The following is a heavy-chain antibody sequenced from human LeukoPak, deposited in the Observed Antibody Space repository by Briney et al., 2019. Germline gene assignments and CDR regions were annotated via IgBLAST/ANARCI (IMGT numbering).Heavy chain of an antibody. CDR3: ARERDGNDY. V-gene: IGHV1-69*04. CDR2: IIPIFGIA. Sequence: ASVKVSCKASGGTFSSYAISWVRQAPGQGLEWMGRIIPIFGIANYAQKFQGRVTITADKSTSTAYMELSSLRSEDTAVYYCARERDGNDYWGEGTLLTVSS. CDR1: GGTFSSYA. J-gene: IGHJ4*02. D-gene: IGHD5-24*01.